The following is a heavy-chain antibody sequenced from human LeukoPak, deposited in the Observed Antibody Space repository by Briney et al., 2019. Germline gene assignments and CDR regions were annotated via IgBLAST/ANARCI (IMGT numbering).Heavy chain of an antibody. CDR2: LNPSDGST. J-gene: IGHJ4*02. D-gene: IGHD6-6*01. Sequence: ASVKVSCKASGYTFTSYYMHWVRQAPGQGLEWMGMLNPSDGSTSYAQKFQGRVTMTRDTSTSTVYMELSSLRSEDTAVYYCARAYVSSSPFDYWGQGTLVTVSS. CDR1: GYTFTSYY. V-gene: IGHV1-46*01. CDR3: ARAYVSSSPFDY.